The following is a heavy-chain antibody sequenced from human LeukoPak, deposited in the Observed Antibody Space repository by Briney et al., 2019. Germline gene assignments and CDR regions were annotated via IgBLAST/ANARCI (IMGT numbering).Heavy chain of an antibody. V-gene: IGHV3-48*01. D-gene: IGHD5-18*01. CDR3: ARERIQLWSYRGAFDI. J-gene: IGHJ3*02. Sequence: GGSLRLSCATSGFNLRSYSMNWVRQAPGKGLEWVSYISSSSSTIKYADSVKGRFTISRDNAKRSVYLQMNSLRGEGTAVYYCARERIQLWSYRGAFDIWGQGTMVTVSS. CDR1: GFNLRSYS. CDR2: ISSSSSTI.